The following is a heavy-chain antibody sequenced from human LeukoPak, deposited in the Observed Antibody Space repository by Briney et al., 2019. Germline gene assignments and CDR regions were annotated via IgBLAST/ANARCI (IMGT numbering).Heavy chain of an antibody. J-gene: IGHJ4*02. CDR3: ASGTFFDWLFGY. CDR2: INWNGGST. CDR1: GFTFDDYG. Sequence: GGSLRLSCAASGFTFDDYGMSWVRQAPGKGLEWVSGINWNGGSTGYADSVKGRFTISRDNAKNSLYLQMNSLRAGDTAVYYCASGTFFDWLFGYWGQGTLVTVSS. V-gene: IGHV3-20*04. D-gene: IGHD3-9*01.